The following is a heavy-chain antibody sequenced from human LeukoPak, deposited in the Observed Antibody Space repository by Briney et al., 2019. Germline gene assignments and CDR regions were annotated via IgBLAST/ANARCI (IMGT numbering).Heavy chain of an antibody. V-gene: IGHV6-1*01. CDR1: GDSVSSNSAA. CDR3: ARDSSIAAAEYYYGMDV. Sequence: SQTLSLTCAISGDSVSSNSAAWNWIRQSPSRGLEWLGRTYYRSKWYNDYAVSVKSRITINPDTSKNQFTLQLNSVTPEDTAVYYCARDSSIAAAEYYYGMDVWGQGTTVTVSS. J-gene: IGHJ6*02. CDR2: TYYRSKWYN. D-gene: IGHD6-13*01.